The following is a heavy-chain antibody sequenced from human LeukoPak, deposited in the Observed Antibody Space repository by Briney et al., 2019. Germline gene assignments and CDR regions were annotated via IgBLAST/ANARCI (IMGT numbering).Heavy chain of an antibody. CDR2: IKQDGSEK. J-gene: IGHJ4*02. CDR3: ARSYYFDY. CDR1: GFSFSSYW. V-gene: IGHV3-7*04. Sequence: GGSLRLSCGASGFSFSSYWMSWVRQAPGKGLEWVANIKQDGSEKYYVDSVKGRFTISRDNAKNSLYLQMNSLRAEDTAVYYCARSYYFDYWGQGTLVTVSS.